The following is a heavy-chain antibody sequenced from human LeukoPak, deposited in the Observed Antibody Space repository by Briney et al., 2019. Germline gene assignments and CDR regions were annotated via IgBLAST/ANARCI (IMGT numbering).Heavy chain of an antibody. Sequence: ASVKVSCKASGYTFTSYAMNWVRQAPGQGLEWMGWINPNSGGTNYAQKFQGRVTMTRDTSISTAYMELSRLRSDDTAVYYCARVANYYYYMDVWGKGTTVTISS. CDR3: ARVANYYYYMDV. CDR1: GYTFTSYA. V-gene: IGHV1-2*02. CDR2: INPNSGGT. J-gene: IGHJ6*03.